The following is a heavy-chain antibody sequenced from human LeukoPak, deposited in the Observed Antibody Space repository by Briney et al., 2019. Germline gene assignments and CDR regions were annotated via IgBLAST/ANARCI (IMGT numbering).Heavy chain of an antibody. CDR1: GFTFTSSA. D-gene: IGHD5-18*01. Sequence: SVTVSCKASGFTFTSSAVQWVRQARGQRLEWIGWIVVGSGNTNYAQKFQERVTITRDMSTSTAYMELSSLRSEDTAVYYCAADGEIQLGFDYWGQGTLVTVSS. V-gene: IGHV1-58*01. CDR3: AADGEIQLGFDY. J-gene: IGHJ4*02. CDR2: IVVGSGNT.